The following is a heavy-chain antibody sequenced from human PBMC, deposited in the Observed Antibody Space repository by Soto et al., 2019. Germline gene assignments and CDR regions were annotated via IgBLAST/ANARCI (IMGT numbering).Heavy chain of an antibody. CDR1: GDSYSISTYS. J-gene: IGHJ5*02. V-gene: IGHV4-30-2*01. CDR3: AGMPYTGGCRIDP. CDR2: IYQSGVT. Sequence: TLALTCNVSGDSYSISTYSWSWIRQPPGKALRWIGFIYQSGVTSYNPSLASRVSISLDRSNNQCSLKLKSVTAADTALYFCAGMPYTGGCRIDPWGLGTLVTI. D-gene: IGHD6-19*01.